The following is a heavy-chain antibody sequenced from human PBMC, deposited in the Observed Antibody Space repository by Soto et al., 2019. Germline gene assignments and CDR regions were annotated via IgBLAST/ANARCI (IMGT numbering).Heavy chain of an antibody. CDR2: IYSGGST. J-gene: IGHJ6*02. CDR3: ARNKAAARYYYGMDV. Sequence: WGSLRLSCAASGFTVSSYAMHWVRQAPGKGLEWVSVIYSGGSTYYADSVKGRFTISRDNSKNTLYLQMNSLRAEDTAVYYCARNKAAARYYYGMDVWGQGTTVTVSS. V-gene: IGHV3-53*01. CDR1: GFTVSSYA. D-gene: IGHD6-13*01.